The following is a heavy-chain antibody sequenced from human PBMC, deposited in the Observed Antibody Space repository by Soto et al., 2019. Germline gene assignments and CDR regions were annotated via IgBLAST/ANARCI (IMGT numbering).Heavy chain of an antibody. Sequence: QITLKESGPPLVSPAQTLTLTCGFSGFSLSSYGMGVAWIRQPPGKALEWLALIYWDDDKRYSPSLKDRLAISKDTSSNQVVLTITNMDPGDTATYFCAPAGDYDLLTFDHWGPGTLVTVSS. CDR2: IYWDDDK. D-gene: IGHD4-17*01. V-gene: IGHV2-5*02. CDR3: APAGDYDLLTFDH. CDR1: GFSLSSYGMG. J-gene: IGHJ4*02.